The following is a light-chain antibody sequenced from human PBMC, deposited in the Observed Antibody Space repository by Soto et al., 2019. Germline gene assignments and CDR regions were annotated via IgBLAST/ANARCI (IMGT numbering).Light chain of an antibody. CDR3: QHYNSYSEA. V-gene: IGKV1-5*03. Sequence: DIQMTQSPSTLSGSVGDRVTITCRASQTISSWLAWYQQKPVKAPKLLIYNASTLKSGVPSRFSGSGSGTEFTLTISSLQPDDFATYYCQHYNSYSEAFGQGTKVDIK. CDR1: QTISSW. CDR2: NAS. J-gene: IGKJ1*01.